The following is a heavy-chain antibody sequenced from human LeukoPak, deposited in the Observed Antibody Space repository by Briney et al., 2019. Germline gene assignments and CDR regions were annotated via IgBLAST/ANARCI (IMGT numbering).Heavy chain of an antibody. CDR3: ARKSVDTAMVLQAAFDY. Sequence: SETLSLTCAVYGGSFSGYYWSWIHQSPGKGLEWIGEINHSGSTNYNPSLKSRVTISVDTSKNQFSLKLSSVTAADTAVYYCARKSVDTAMVLQAAFDYWGQGTLVTVSS. J-gene: IGHJ4*02. V-gene: IGHV4-34*01. CDR1: GGSFSGYY. D-gene: IGHD5-18*01. CDR2: INHSGST.